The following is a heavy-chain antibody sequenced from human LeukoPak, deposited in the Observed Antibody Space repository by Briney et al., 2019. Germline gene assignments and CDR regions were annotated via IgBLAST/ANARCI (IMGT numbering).Heavy chain of an antibody. CDR2: ISAYNGNT. CDR1: GYTFTSYG. V-gene: IGHV1-18*01. D-gene: IGHD5-12*01. J-gene: IGHJ6*02. CDR3: ARDHRGSPYYYYYGMDV. Sequence: ASVKVSCKASGYTFTSYGISWVRQAPGQGLEWMGWISAYNGNTNYAQKLQGRVTMTTDTSTSTAYMELRSLRSDDTAVYYCARDHRGSPYYYYYGMDVWGQGTTVTVSS.